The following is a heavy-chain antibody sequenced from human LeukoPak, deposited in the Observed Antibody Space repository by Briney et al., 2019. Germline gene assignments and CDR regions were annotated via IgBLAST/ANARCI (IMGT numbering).Heavy chain of an antibody. CDR3: ARVLSYGFFDC. J-gene: IGHJ4*02. V-gene: IGHV3-7*01. D-gene: IGHD5-18*01. Sequence: PGRSLRLSCAASGSTFSSYWMTWVRQAPGKGLEWVASIKQDGSVKYYVDSVKGRFTISRDNAKNSLYLQMNSLRGEDTAVYYCARVLSYGFFDCWGQGTLVTVSS. CDR1: GSTFSSYW. CDR2: IKQDGSVK.